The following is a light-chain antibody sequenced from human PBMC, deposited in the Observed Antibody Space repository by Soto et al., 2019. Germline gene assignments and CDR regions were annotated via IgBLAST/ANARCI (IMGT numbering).Light chain of an antibody. CDR2: DAS. CDR1: QSVSSY. V-gene: IGKV3-11*01. J-gene: IGKJ2*01. Sequence: EIVLTQSPATLSLSPGERATLSCRASQSVSSYLAWDQQKPGQAPRLLIYDASNRATGIPARFSGSGSGTDFTLTISSLEPEDFAVYYCQQRSNWPRSYTFGQGTKLEIK. CDR3: QQRSNWPRSYT.